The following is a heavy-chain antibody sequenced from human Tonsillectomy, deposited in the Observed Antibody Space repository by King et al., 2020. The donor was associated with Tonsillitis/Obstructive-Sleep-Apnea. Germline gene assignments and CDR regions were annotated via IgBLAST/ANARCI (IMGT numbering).Heavy chain of an antibody. CDR1: GFTFNAYS. D-gene: IGHD4-23*01. J-gene: IGHJ4*02. Sequence: VQLVESGGGVVQPGRSLRLSCAVSGFTFNAYSMHWVRQAPGRGLEWVALISYDDGSDKYYADSVKGRFTISRDNSKNTLYLQINSLRPEDTAVYYCARGENYGGTFYFWGQGTLLTVSS. CDR3: ARGENYGGTFYF. V-gene: IGHV3-30*04. CDR2: ISYDDGSDK.